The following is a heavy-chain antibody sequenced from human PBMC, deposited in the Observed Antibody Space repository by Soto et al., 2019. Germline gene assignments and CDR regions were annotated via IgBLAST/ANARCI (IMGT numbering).Heavy chain of an antibody. CDR2: IWYDGSNK. CDR3: ARGVRGAYGLDI. J-gene: IGHJ3*02. V-gene: IGHV3-33*01. CDR1: GFTFSSYG. D-gene: IGHD2-21*01. Sequence: GGSLRLSCAASGFTFSSYGMHWVRQAPGKGLEWVAVIWYDGSNKYYADPVKGRFTISRDNSKNTLYLQMNSLRAEETAVYYCARGVRGAYGLDIWGQGTMVTVSS.